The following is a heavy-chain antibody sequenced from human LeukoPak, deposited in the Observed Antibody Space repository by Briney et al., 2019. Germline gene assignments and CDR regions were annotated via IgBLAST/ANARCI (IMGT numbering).Heavy chain of an antibody. J-gene: IGHJ4*02. Sequence: HGESLQISCRGSGSSFTTYWIGWVRQLPGKGLEWMGIIYPGDSDTRYSPSFQGQVTMSADKSINTAYLQWSSLKASDTAMYYCARRQGCSSTSCPPDSWGQGTLVTVSS. CDR2: IYPGDSDT. D-gene: IGHD2-2*01. V-gene: IGHV5-51*01. CDR1: GSSFTTYW. CDR3: ARRQGCSSTSCPPDS.